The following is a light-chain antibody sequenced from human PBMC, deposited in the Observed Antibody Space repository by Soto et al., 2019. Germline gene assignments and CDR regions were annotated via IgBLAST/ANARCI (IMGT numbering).Light chain of an antibody. CDR2: LNRDGSH. CDR3: QTWDTVVV. Sequence: QLVLTQSPSASASLGASVKLTCTLSRGHSDYGIAWHQQQPDKGPRYLMKLNRDGSHNKGDGIPDRFSGSNSGAERYLIISSLQSDDEADYYCQTWDTVVVFGGGTQLTVL. V-gene: IGLV4-69*01. CDR1: RGHSDYG. J-gene: IGLJ2*01.